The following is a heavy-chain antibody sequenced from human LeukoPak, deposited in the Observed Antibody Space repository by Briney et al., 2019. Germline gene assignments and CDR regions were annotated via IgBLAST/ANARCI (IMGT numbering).Heavy chain of an antibody. D-gene: IGHD3-22*01. CDR1: GGSISSYY. CDR2: IYTSGST. Sequence: SETLSLTCTVSGGSISSYYWSWIRQPAGKGLGWIGRIYTSGSTNYNPSLKSRVTMSVDTSKNQFSLKLSSVTAADTAVYYCARDSGSSGYYYYGYWGQGTLVTVSS. CDR3: ARDSGSSGYYYYGY. V-gene: IGHV4-4*07. J-gene: IGHJ4*02.